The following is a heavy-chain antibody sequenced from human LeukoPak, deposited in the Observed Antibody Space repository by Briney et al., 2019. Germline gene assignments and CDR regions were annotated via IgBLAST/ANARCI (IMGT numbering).Heavy chain of an antibody. Sequence: GGSLRLSCAASGFTFSDYYMSWIRQAPGKGLEGVSYLSGRGGTISYADSVKGRFTISRDNAKNSLHLQMNSLTADDTAVYFSARDFGQVDTSMVYFDYWGQGTLVTVSS. J-gene: IGHJ4*02. CDR1: GFTFSDYY. D-gene: IGHD5-18*01. CDR2: LSGRGGTI. V-gene: IGHV3-11*01. CDR3: ARDFGQVDTSMVYFDY.